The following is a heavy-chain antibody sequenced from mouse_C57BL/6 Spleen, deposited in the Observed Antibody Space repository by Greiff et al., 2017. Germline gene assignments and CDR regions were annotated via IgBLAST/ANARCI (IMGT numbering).Heavy chain of an antibody. D-gene: IGHD1-1*01. V-gene: IGHV1-64*01. Sequence: QVQLQQPGAELVKPGASVKLSCKASGYTFTSYWMHWVKQRPGHGLEWIGMIHPNSGSTNYNEKFKSKATLTVDKSSSTAYMQLSSLTSEDSAVYYCASPFTTVVATDYWGKGTTLTVSS. CDR1: GYTFTSYW. CDR3: ASPFTTVVATDY. CDR2: IHPNSGST. J-gene: IGHJ2*01.